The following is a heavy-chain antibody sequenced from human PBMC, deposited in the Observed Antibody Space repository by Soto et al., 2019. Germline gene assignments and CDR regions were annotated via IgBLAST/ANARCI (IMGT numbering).Heavy chain of an antibody. J-gene: IGHJ6*02. D-gene: IGHD2-8*01. CDR3: ARDVPLDDADDYYYGMDV. V-gene: IGHV1-69*13. CDR1: GGTFSTHA. CDR2: IIPISGTT. Sequence: RASVKVSCKASGGTFSTHAIIWVRQAPGHGLEWMGGIIPISGTTYYTQKFQGRVTITADEPTSTAFVELSSLKSEDTAAYYCARDVPLDDADDYYYGMDVWGQGTTVTVSS.